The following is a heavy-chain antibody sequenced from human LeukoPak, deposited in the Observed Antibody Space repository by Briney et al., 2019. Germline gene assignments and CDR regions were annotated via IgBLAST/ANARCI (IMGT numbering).Heavy chain of an antibody. CDR2: IYYSGST. CDR3: ARTLTTLGWFDP. J-gene: IGHJ5*02. V-gene: IGHV4-31*03. CDR1: GGSISSGGYY. D-gene: IGHD3-16*01. Sequence: PSQTLSLTCTVSGGSISSGGYYWSWIRQRPGKSLEWIGYIYYSGSTYYNPSLKSRVTKSVDTPKNQFSRKLSSVTAADTAAYYGARTLTTLGWFDPWGQGTLVTVSS.